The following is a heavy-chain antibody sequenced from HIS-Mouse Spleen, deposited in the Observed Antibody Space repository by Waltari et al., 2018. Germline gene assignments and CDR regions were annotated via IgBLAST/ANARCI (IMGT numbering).Heavy chain of an antibody. CDR1: GGSISSSSSY. CDR3: AREIPYSSSWYDWYFDL. CDR2: IYYSGST. D-gene: IGHD6-13*01. V-gene: IGHV4-39*07. J-gene: IGHJ2*01. Sequence: QLQLQESGPGLVKPSETLSLTCTVSGGSISSSSSYWGWLRQPPRKGLEWIGSIYYSGSTYYNPSLKSRVTISVDTSKNQFSLKLSSVTAADTAVYYCAREIPYSSSWYDWYFDLWGRGTLVTVSS.